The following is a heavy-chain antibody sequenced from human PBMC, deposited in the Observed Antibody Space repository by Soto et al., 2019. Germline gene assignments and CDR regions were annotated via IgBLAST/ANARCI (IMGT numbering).Heavy chain of an antibody. CDR1: GDSINNGAYY. CDR2: IYYSGST. J-gene: IGHJ4*02. Sequence: SETLSLTCSVSGDSINNGAYYWNWIRQHPDKRLEWIGYIYYSGSTFYAPSLRSRVTMTTDTSTNTAYLELRSLRSDDTAVYYCARARSLVAGDRALGYWGQGTLVTVS. V-gene: IGHV4-31*03. D-gene: IGHD6-19*01. CDR3: ARARSLVAGDRALGY.